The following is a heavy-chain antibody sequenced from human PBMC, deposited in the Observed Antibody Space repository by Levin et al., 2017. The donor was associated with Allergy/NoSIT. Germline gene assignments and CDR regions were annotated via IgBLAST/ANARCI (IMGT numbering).Heavy chain of an antibody. Sequence: PSETLSLTCTVSGGSISSSSYYWGWIRQPPGKGLEWIGSIYYSGSTYYNPSLKSRVTISVDTSKNQFSLKLSSVTAADTAVYYCARHLLAAAGYYFDYWGQGTLVTVSS. V-gene: IGHV4-39*01. CDR3: ARHLLAAAGYYFDY. CDR1: GGSISSSSYY. CDR2: IYYSGST. D-gene: IGHD6-13*01. J-gene: IGHJ4*02.